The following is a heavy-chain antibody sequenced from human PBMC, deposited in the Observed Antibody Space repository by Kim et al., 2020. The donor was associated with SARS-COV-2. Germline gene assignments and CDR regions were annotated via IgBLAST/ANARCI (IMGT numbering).Heavy chain of an antibody. V-gene: IGHV3-48*03. D-gene: IGHD3-22*01. J-gene: IGHJ6*02. CDR1: GFTFSSYE. CDR3: ARDDSSGLIHGYYYYYGMDV. CDR2: ISSSGSTI. Sequence: GSLRLSCAASGFTFSSYEMNWVRQAPGKGLEWVSYISSSGSTIYYADSVKGRFTISRDNAKNSLYLQMNSLRAEDTAVYYCARDDSSGLIHGYYYYYGMDVWGQGTTVTVSS.